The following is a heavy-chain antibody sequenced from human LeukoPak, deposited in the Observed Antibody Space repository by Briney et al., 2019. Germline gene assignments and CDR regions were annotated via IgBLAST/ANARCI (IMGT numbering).Heavy chain of an antibody. CDR1: GFTVSSSY. CDR3: AGNYGPYYFDY. Sequence: GGSLRLSCAPSGFTVSSSYMSWVRQAPGKGLEWVAVIWYDGSNKYYADSVKGRFTISRDNSKNTLYLQMNSLRAEDTAVYYCAGNYGPYYFDYWGQGTLVTVSS. CDR2: IWYDGSNK. V-gene: IGHV3-33*08. D-gene: IGHD3-10*01. J-gene: IGHJ4*02.